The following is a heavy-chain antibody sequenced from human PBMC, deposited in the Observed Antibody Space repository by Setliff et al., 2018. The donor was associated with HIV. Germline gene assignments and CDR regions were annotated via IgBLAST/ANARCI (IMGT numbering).Heavy chain of an antibody. V-gene: IGHV1-46*01. CDR2: INPTGGST. D-gene: IGHD1-1*01. CDR1: GYSFTNHY. Sequence: ASVKVSCKPSGYSFTNHYMHWVRQAPGQGLEWMGVINPTGGSTRNTLKFQGRVAMTRDTSTSTVYMELSSLRSEDTAVYYCAGAGAWERNALDIWGQGTMVTVSS. J-gene: IGHJ3*02. CDR3: AGAGAWERNALDI.